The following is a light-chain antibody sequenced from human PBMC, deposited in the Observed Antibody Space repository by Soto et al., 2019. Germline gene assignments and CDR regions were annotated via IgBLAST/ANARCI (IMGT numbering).Light chain of an antibody. V-gene: IGKV3-11*01. CDR2: DAS. CDR3: QQYSNLPLT. J-gene: IGKJ4*01. Sequence: EIVLTQSPAILSSSAGERANLSCRASQSVSSFLAWYQQRPGQAPRLLTYDASNRATGIPARFSGSGSGTDFTLTISRLEPEDFAVYYCQQYSNLPLTFGGGTKVDIK. CDR1: QSVSSF.